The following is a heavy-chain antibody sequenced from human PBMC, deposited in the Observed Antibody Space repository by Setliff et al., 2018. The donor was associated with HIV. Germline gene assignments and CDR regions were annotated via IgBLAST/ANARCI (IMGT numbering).Heavy chain of an antibody. J-gene: IGHJ4*02. CDR2: VYSSGTT. CDR1: GVSISSSNYY. CDR3: ARRGGITTTVQGPPPFDF. Sequence: PSETLSLTCSVSGVSISSSNYYWSWIRQPAGRGLEWIGHVYSSGTTSYKPSLKSRVTISLDASKNQFSLKLRSVTAADTAVYHCARRGGITTTVQGPPPFDFWGPGTLVTVSS. V-gene: IGHV4-61*09. D-gene: IGHD3-22*01.